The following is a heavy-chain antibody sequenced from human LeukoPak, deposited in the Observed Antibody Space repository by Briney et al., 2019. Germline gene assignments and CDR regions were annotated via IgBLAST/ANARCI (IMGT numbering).Heavy chain of an antibody. J-gene: IGHJ3*02. D-gene: IGHD5-18*01. Sequence: PGGSLRLSCAASGFTFSSYWMSWVRQAPGKGREWVANIKQDGSEKYYVDSVKGRFTISRDNAKNSLYLQMNSLRAEDTAVYYCARDHWIQLSDAFDIWGQGTMVTVSS. V-gene: IGHV3-7*01. CDR3: ARDHWIQLSDAFDI. CDR1: GFTFSSYW. CDR2: IKQDGSEK.